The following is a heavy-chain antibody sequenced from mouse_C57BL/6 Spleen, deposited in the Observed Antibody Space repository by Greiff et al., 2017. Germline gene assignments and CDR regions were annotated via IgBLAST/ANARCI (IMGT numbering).Heavy chain of an antibody. D-gene: IGHD5-1*01. Sequence: QVQLQQSGPELVKPGASVKLSCKASGYTFTSCDINWVKQRPGQGLEWIGWIYPRAGSTKYNEKFKGKATLTVDTSSSTAYMELHSLTSEDSAVYFCARSLSTTGYAMDYWGQGTSVTVSS. J-gene: IGHJ4*01. CDR3: ARSLSTTGYAMDY. CDR1: GYTFTSCD. CDR2: IYPRAGST. V-gene: IGHV1-85*01.